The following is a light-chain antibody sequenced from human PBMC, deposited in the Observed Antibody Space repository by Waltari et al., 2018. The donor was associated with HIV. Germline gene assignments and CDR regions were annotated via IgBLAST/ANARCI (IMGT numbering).Light chain of an antibody. Sequence: QSALTQPRSVSGSPGQSVTISCTGTSNAVGGYQYVSWYQTHPGKAPKLNIFDVTQRPSGVPDRFSGSKSGNTASLTISGLQAADEADFYCSSYAGSYTWLFGGGTKVTVL. CDR3: SSYAGSYTWL. J-gene: IGLJ3*02. V-gene: IGLV2-11*01. CDR1: SNAVGGYQY. CDR2: DVT.